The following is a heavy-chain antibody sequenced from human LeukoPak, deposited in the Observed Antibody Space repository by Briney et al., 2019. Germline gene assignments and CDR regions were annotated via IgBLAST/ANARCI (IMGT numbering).Heavy chain of an antibody. CDR3: ARGSGGDY. CDR2: IGYSGSTI. J-gene: IGHJ4*02. V-gene: IGHV3-48*03. CDR1: GFTFSSYE. Sequence: GGSLRLSCAASGFTFSSYEMNWVRQAPGKGLEWVSYIGYSGSTIYYADSVKGRFTISRDNAKNSLYLQMNSPRADDTALYYCARGSGGDYWGQGTLVTVSS.